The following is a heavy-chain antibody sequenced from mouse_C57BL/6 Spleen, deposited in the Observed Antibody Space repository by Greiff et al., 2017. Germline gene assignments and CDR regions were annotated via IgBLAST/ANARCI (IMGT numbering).Heavy chain of an antibody. Sequence: EVQLQQSGPELVKPGASVKMSCKASGYTFTDYNMHWVKQSHGKSLEWIGYINPNNGGTSYNQKFKGKATLTVNKSSSTAYMELRSLTSEDSAVYYCARLRVTPYYYAMDYWGQGTSVTVSS. CDR3: ARLRVTPYYYAMDY. CDR1: GYTFTDYN. CDR2: INPNNGGT. V-gene: IGHV1-22*01. J-gene: IGHJ4*01. D-gene: IGHD2-3*01.